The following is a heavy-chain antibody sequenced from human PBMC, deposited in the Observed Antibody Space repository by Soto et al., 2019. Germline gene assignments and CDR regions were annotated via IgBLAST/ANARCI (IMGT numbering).Heavy chain of an antibody. CDR2: IYYSGST. CDR1: GGSISSYY. V-gene: IGHV4-59*01. CDR3: ARSRGGYFDY. Sequence: SETLSLTCTVSGGSISSYYRSWIRQPPGKGLEWIGYIYYSGSTNYNPSLKSRVTISVDTSKNQFSLKLSSVTAADTAVYYCARSRGGYFDYRGHGTPVTVS. D-gene: IGHD3-16*01. J-gene: IGHJ4*01.